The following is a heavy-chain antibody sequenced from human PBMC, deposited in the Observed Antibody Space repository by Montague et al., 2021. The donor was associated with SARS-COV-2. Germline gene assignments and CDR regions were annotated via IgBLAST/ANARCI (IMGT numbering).Heavy chain of an antibody. J-gene: IGHJ4*02. CDR2: ITYDGTNE. D-gene: IGHD1-26*01. CDR1: GFTFSTYA. CDR3: AREVGAPDD. Sequence: SLRLSCAASGFTFSTYAMHWVRQAPGKGLEWVAAITYDGTNEYYGDSVKGRFTISRDNSQNMLFLHMNSLRPDDTAVYYCAREVGAPDDWGQGTLVTVSS. V-gene: IGHV3-30*04.